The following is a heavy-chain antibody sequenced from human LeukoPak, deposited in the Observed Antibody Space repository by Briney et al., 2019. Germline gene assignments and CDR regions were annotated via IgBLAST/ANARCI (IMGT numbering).Heavy chain of an antibody. D-gene: IGHD5-18*01. CDR1: GFTFSSYG. J-gene: IGHJ4*02. CDR2: IRYDGSNK. Sequence: GGSLRLSCAASGFTFSSYGMHWVRQAPGKGLEWVAFIRYDGSNKYYADSVKGRFTISRDNSKNTLYLQMNSLRAEDTAVYYCARDEGYSYGSLDYWGQGTLVTVSS. CDR3: ARDEGYSYGSLDY. V-gene: IGHV3-30*02.